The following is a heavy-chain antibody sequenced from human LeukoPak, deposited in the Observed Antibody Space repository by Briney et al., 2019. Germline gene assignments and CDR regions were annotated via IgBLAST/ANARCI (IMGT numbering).Heavy chain of an antibody. CDR2: ISAYNGNT. V-gene: IGHV1-18*01. CDR3: ARDRFPRYYYDSSGYGKFDY. D-gene: IGHD3-22*01. CDR1: GYTFTSYG. J-gene: IGHJ4*02. Sequence: ASVKVSCKASGYTFTSYGISWVRQAPGQGLEWMGWISAYNGNTNYAQKLQGRVNMTTDTSTSTAYMELRSLRSDDTAVYYCARDRFPRYYYDSSGYGKFDYWGQGTLVTVSS.